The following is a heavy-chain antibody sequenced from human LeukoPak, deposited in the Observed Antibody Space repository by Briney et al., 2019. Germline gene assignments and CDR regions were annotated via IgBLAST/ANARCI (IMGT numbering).Heavy chain of an antibody. CDR2: ISGSADST. D-gene: IGHD2-21*01. J-gene: IGHJ5*02. Sequence: GGSLRLSCAASGFTFSIYAMSWVRQAPGKGLEWVSSISGSADSTYYADSVKGRFTISRDNSENALYLQMNSLRVEDTALYYCAKANQPCDSWGQGTLVTVSS. V-gene: IGHV3-23*01. CDR3: AKANQPCDS. CDR1: GFTFSIYA.